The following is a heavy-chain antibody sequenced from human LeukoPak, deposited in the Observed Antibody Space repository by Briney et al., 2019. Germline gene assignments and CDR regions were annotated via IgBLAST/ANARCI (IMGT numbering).Heavy chain of an antibody. V-gene: IGHV1-69*05. CDR3: ATLERWPNPWDFQH. CDR2: IIPIFGTA. CDR1: GGTFSSYA. D-gene: IGHD5-24*01. J-gene: IGHJ1*01. Sequence: SVKVSCKASGGTFSSYAISWVRQAPGRGLEWMGGIIPIFGTANYAQKFQGRVTITTDESTSTAYMELSSLRSEDTAVYYCATLERWPNPWDFQHSGQGTLVTVSS.